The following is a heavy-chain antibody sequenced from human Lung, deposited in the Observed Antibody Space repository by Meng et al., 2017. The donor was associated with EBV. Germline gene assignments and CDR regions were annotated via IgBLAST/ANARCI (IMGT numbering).Heavy chain of an antibody. J-gene: IGHJ4*02. Sequence: EVQLVASGXXXXXXGXSLXLSCAASGFTFSSYSMNWVRQAPGKGLEWVSSISSSSSYIYYADSVKGRFTISRDNAKNSLYLQMNSLRAEDTAVYYCARAAAGTDCFDYWGQGTLGTVSS. D-gene: IGHD6-13*01. CDR1: GFTFSSYS. CDR2: ISSSSSYI. V-gene: IGHV3-21*01. CDR3: ARAAAGTDCFDY.